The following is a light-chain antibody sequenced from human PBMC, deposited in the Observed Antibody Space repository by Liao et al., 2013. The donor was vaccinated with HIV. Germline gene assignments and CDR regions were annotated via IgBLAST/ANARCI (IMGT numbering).Light chain of an antibody. CDR2: QDT. J-gene: IGLJ2*01. V-gene: IGLV3-1*01. CDR3: QAWDRNTAI. Sequence: SYELTQPPSVSVSPGQTASITCSGHKLGDKYACWYQQKPGQSPVLVIYQDTYRPSGIPERFSGSNSGNTATLTISGTQPTDEADYYCQAWDRNTAIFGGGTKLTVL. CDR1: KLGDKY.